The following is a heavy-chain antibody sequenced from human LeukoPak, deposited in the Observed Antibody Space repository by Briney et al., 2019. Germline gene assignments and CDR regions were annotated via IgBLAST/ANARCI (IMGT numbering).Heavy chain of an antibody. D-gene: IGHD6-19*01. CDR3: SSGWYRGGFDY. CDR1: GFTFNTYT. V-gene: IGHV3-48*01. CDR2: ISGSSGII. J-gene: IGHJ4*02. Sequence: GGSLRLSCAASGFTFNTYTMNWVRQAPGKGLEWVSYISGSSGIIDYADSVRGRFTISRDNAKNSLYLQVNSLRAEDTAVYYCSSGWYRGGFDYWGQGTLVTVSS.